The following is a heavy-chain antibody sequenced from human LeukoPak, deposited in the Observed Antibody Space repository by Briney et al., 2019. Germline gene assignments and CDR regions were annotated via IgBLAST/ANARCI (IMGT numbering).Heavy chain of an antibody. J-gene: IGHJ5*02. CDR2: ISTSGST. CDR3: ARGGRRDGYNLRFDP. Sequence: PSETLSLTCTVSGGSISSYYWSWIRQPAGKGLEWIGRISTSGSTNYNPSLKSRVTMSVDTSKNQFSLKLSSVTAADTAVYYCARGGRRDGYNLRFDPWGQGNLVTVSS. V-gene: IGHV4-4*07. D-gene: IGHD5-24*01. CDR1: GGSISSYY.